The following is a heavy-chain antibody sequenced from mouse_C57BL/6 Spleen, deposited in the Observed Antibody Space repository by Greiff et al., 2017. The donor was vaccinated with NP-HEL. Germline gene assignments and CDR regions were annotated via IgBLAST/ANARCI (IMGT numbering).Heavy chain of an antibody. CDR1: GFTFSDYY. CDR2: ISNGGGST. CDR3: ARFTTVVGYFDY. J-gene: IGHJ2*01. D-gene: IGHD1-1*01. Sequence: DVMLVESGGGLVQPGGSLKLSCAASGFTFSDYYMYWVRQTPEKRLEWVAYISNGGGSTYYPDTVKGRFTISRDNAKNTLYLQMSRLKSEDTAMYYCARFTTVVGYFDYWGQGTTLTVSS. V-gene: IGHV5-12*01.